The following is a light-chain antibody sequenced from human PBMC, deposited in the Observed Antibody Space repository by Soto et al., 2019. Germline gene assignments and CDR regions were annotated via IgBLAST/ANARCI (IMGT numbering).Light chain of an antibody. CDR1: QSVSSSN. CDR2: GAS. J-gene: IGKJ1*01. CDR3: HQYNNRPPWT. V-gene: IGKV3-15*01. Sequence: EIVLTQSPGTLSLSPGDRATLDFMASQSVSSSNLAWYQQTPGQAPRLLIYGASTRATGIPARFSGSGSGTEFTLTISSLQSEDYAVYYCHQYNNRPPWTFGQGTKVDIK.